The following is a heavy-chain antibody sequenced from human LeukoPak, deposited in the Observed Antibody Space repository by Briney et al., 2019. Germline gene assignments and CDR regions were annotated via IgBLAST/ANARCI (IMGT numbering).Heavy chain of an antibody. CDR2: ISAYNGNT. V-gene: IGHV1-18*01. J-gene: IGHJ4*02. CDR1: GGTFSNYA. CDR3: ARLYCSSTSCLLLDY. Sequence: ASVKVSCKASGGTFSNYAISWVRQAPGQGLEWMGWISAYNGNTNYAQKLQGRVTMTTDTSTSTAYMELRSLRSDDTAVYYCARLYCSSTSCLLLDYWGQGTLVTVSS. D-gene: IGHD2-2*01.